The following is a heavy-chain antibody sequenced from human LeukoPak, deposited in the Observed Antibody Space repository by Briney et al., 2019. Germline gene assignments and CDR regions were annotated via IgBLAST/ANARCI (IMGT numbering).Heavy chain of an antibody. V-gene: IGHV3-23*01. J-gene: IGHJ4*02. Sequence: GGSLRLSCAASGFTFSSYAMNWVRQAPGKGLEWVSAISASGGNTYYADSVKGRFTISRDNSKNTLYLQMNSLRAGDTALYYCAKGASGWYIDYWGQGTLVTVSS. D-gene: IGHD6-19*01. CDR3: AKGASGWYIDY. CDR1: GFTFSSYA. CDR2: ISASGGNT.